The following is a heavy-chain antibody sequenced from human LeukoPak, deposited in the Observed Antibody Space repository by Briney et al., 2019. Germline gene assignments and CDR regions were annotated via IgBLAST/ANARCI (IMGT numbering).Heavy chain of an antibody. J-gene: IGHJ4*02. CDR3: ARDRDGPVDY. CDR2: IYYSGST. CDR1: GYSISSGYY. Sequence: SETLSLTCTVSGYSISSGYYWGWIRQPPGKGLEWIGSIYYSGSTYYNPSLESRVTISVDTSKNQFSLKLSSVTAADTAVYYCARDRDGPVDYWGQGTLVTVSS. V-gene: IGHV4-38-2*02.